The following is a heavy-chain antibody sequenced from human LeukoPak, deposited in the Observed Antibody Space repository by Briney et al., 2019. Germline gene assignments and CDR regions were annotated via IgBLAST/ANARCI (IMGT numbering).Heavy chain of an antibody. CDR3: ARLTAMVTGADSWFDP. D-gene: IGHD5-18*01. J-gene: IGHJ5*02. CDR1: GYSFTSYW. Sequence: GESLKISCQGSGYSFTSYWTGWVRQMPGKGLEWMGIIYPGDSDTRYSPSFQGQVTISADKSISTAYLQWSSLKAPDTAMYYCARLTAMVTGADSWFDPWGQGTLVTVSS. CDR2: IYPGDSDT. V-gene: IGHV5-51*01.